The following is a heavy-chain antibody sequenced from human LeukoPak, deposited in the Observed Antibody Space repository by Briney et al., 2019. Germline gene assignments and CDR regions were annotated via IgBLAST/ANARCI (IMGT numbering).Heavy chain of an antibody. CDR3: AKGCKALSWQYFDY. CDR2: LSGDRGNI. CDR1: GFTFDDYA. Sequence: GRSLRLSCAASGFTFDDYAMHWVRQAPGKGLEWVSGLSGDRGNIGYADSVKGRFTISRDNAKSSLSLQMNSLRPEDTALYYCAKGCKALSWQYFDYWGQGILVTVSS. V-gene: IGHV3-9*01. D-gene: IGHD2/OR15-2a*01. J-gene: IGHJ4*02.